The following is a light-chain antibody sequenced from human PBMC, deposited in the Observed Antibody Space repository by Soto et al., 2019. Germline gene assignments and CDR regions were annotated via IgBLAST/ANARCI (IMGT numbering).Light chain of an antibody. J-gene: IGKJ1*01. CDR1: QSVSGT. CDR2: AAS. Sequence: DIQMTQSPSSLSASVGDRVTITCRASQSVSGTLSWYQQKPGKAPNLLIYAASSLQSGVPSRFSGSGSGTDFTLTISTLQPEDFATYYCQQSYSLPRTFGQGTKVEVK. CDR3: QQSYSLPRT. V-gene: IGKV1-39*01.